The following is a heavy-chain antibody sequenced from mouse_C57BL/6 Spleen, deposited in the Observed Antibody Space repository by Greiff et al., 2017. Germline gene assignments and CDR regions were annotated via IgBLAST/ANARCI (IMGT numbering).Heavy chain of an antibody. CDR3: AIYGRSPWYFDG. Sequence: QVQLQQPGAELVMPGASVKLSCTASGYTFTSYWMHWVKQRPGQGLEWVGEIDPSDSYTNYNHNFKGQSTLTVDKSSSTAYMQLSSLTSEDSAVYYCAIYGRSPWYFDGWGTGTTVTVSS. D-gene: IGHD1-1*01. J-gene: IGHJ1*03. V-gene: IGHV1-69*01. CDR2: IDPSDSYT. CDR1: GYTFTSYW.